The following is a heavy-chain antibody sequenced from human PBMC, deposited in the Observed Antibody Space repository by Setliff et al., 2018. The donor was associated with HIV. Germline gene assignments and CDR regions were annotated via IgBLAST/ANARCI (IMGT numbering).Heavy chain of an antibody. CDR3: ASRVLGYCRSTSCLNWFDP. CDR1: GGSISRSSYY. V-gene: IGHV4-39*01. J-gene: IGHJ5*02. D-gene: IGHD2-2*01. CDR2: IYYSGST. Sequence: PSETLSLTCTVSGGSISRSSYYWGWIRQPPGKGLEWIGSIYYSGSTYYNPSLKIRVTISVDTSKNQVSLKLSSVTAADTAVYYCASRVLGYCRSTSCLNWFDPWGQGTLVTVSS.